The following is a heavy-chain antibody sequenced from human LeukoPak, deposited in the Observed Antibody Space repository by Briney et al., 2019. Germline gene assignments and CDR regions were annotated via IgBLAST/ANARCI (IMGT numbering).Heavy chain of an antibody. Sequence: SQTLSLTCAISGDSVSSNSAAWNWIRQSPSRGLEWLGRTYYRSKWYNDYAVSVKSRITINPDTSKNQFSLKLSSVTAADTAVYYCARDPFPRTVTTKYPVDYWGQGTLVTVSS. D-gene: IGHD4-17*01. CDR1: GDSVSSNSAA. J-gene: IGHJ4*02. CDR3: ARDPFPRTVTTKYPVDY. CDR2: TYYRSKWYN. V-gene: IGHV6-1*01.